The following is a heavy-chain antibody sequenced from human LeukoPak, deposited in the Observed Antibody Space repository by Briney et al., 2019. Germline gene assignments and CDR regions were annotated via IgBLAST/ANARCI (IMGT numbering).Heavy chain of an antibody. CDR1: GGSISSHY. V-gene: IGHV4-59*11. Sequence: PSETLSLTCTVSGGSISSHYWSWIRQPPGKGLEWIGYIYYSGSTNYNPSLKSRVTISVDTSKNQFSLKLSSVTAADTAVYYCARARRELYFDHWGQGTLVTVSS. J-gene: IGHJ4*02. CDR3: ARARRELYFDH. CDR2: IYYSGST. D-gene: IGHD1-7*01.